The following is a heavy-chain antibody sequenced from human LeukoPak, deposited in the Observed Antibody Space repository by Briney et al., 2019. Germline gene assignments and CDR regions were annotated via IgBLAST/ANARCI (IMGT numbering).Heavy chain of an antibody. CDR2: ISYGGSNK. D-gene: IGHD1-26*01. V-gene: IGHV3-30*04. Sequence: GGSLRLSCAASGFTFSSYAMHWVRQAPGKGLEWVAVISYGGSNKYYADSVKGRFTISRDNSKNTLYLQMNSLRAEDTAVYYCARVPGAAYYFDYWGQGTLVTVSS. CDR1: GFTFSSYA. J-gene: IGHJ4*02. CDR3: ARVPGAAYYFDY.